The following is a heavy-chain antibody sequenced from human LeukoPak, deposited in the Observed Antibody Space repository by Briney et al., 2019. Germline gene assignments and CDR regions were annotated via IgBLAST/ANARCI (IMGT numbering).Heavy chain of an antibody. Sequence: GRSLRLSCAASGFTFSSYAMHWVRQAPGKGLEWVAVISYDGSNKYYADSVKGRFTISRDNSKNTLYLQMNSLRAEDTAVYYCARSPAYTYYFDYWGQGTLVTVSS. CDR2: ISYDGSNK. CDR3: ARSPAYTYYFDY. V-gene: IGHV3-30*04. J-gene: IGHJ4*02. D-gene: IGHD2-21*01. CDR1: GFTFSSYA.